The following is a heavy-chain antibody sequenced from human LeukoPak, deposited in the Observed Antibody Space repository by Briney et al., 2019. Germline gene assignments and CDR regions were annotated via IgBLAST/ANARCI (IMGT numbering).Heavy chain of an antibody. D-gene: IGHD2-2*01. J-gene: IGHJ4*02. CDR1: GFTFNTYS. V-gene: IGHV3-21*01. CDR3: ARETDSTLFDY. CDR2: ISSSGTYT. Sequence: GGSLRLSCAASGFTFNTYSMNWVRQAPGKGLEWVSSISSSGTYTYYADSVKGRFTISRDNAKNSLYLQMNSLRAEDTAVFYCARETDSTLFDYWGQGTLVTVSS.